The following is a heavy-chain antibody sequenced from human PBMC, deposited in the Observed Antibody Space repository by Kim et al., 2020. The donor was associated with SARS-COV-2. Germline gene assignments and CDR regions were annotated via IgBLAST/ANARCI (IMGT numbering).Heavy chain of an antibody. D-gene: IGHD3-10*01. CDR1: GFTFSSYD. V-gene: IGHV3-13*01. Sequence: GGSLRLSCAASGFTFSSYDMHWVRQATGKGLEWVSAIGTAGDTYYPGSVKGRFTISRENAKNSLYLQMNSLRAGDTAVYYCARAPRPYGSGRTYYYGMDVWGQGTTVTVSS. CDR3: ARAPRPYGSGRTYYYGMDV. J-gene: IGHJ6*02. CDR2: IGTAGDT.